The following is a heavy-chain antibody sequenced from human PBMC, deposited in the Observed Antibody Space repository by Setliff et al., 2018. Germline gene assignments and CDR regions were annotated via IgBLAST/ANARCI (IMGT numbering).Heavy chain of an antibody. CDR1: GYSFTSYW. J-gene: IGHJ5*02. CDR3: AGRRGSGSFVNWFDP. D-gene: IGHD3-10*01. Sequence: PGESLKISCKGSGYSFTSYWIGWVRQMPGKGLEWMGIMYPGDSDTRYSPSFQGQVTISADKSISTAYLQWSSLKASDTAMYYCAGRRGSGSFVNWFDPWGQGTLVTVS. CDR2: MYPGDSDT. V-gene: IGHV5-51*01.